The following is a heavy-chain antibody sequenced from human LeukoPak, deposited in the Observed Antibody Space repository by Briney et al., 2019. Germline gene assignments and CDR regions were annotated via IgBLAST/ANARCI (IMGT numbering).Heavy chain of an antibody. CDR1: GVSISSGSFY. D-gene: IGHD3-22*01. Sequence: SETLSLTCTVSGVSISSGSFYWSWIRQTAGKGLEWIGRIYPSGDSQYSPSFRSRATISLDTRNQFSLKLSSVTAADTAVYFCARGYDMNGYQSRGFDYWGQGALVNVSS. CDR3: ARGYDMNGYQSRGFDY. V-gene: IGHV4-61*02. J-gene: IGHJ4*02. CDR2: IYPSGDS.